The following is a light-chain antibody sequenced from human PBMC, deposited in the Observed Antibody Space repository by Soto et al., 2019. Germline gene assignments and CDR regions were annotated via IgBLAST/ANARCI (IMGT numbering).Light chain of an antibody. V-gene: IGLV1-40*01. CDR2: GNS. Sequence: QSVLTQPPSVSGAPGQRVTISYTGSSSNIGAGYDVHWYQQLPGTAPKLLIYGNSNRPSGVPDRFSGSKSGTSASLAMTGLQAEDEAEYYCQSYDSSLSGNVVFGGGTKLTVL. CDR1: SSNIGAGYD. CDR3: QSYDSSLSGNVV. J-gene: IGLJ2*01.